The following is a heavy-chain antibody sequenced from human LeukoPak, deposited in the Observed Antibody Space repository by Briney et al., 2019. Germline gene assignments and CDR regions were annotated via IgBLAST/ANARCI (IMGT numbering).Heavy chain of an antibody. Sequence: GRSLRLSCAASGFTFDDYAMHWVRQAPGEGLEWVSGISWNSGRINYADSVKGRFTISRDNAKNSLYLQMNSLRAEDTALYYCAKGICSSTSCFLSGWGQGTLVTVSS. CDR2: ISWNSGRI. J-gene: IGHJ4*02. D-gene: IGHD2-2*01. CDR1: GFTFDDYA. CDR3: AKGICSSTSCFLSG. V-gene: IGHV3-9*01.